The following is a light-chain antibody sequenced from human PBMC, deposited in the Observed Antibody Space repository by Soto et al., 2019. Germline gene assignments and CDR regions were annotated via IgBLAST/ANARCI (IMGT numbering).Light chain of an antibody. V-gene: IGKV3-15*01. CDR3: QQYNNWPPIT. CDR2: GAF. Sequence: EIVMTQSPATLSVSPGERATLSCRASQSVKINLAWYQQKPGQAPRLLICGAFTRATGIPARFSGSGSGTEFTLTISNLQSEDFAVYYCQQYNNWPPITFGQGTRVEIK. J-gene: IGKJ5*01. CDR1: QSVKIN.